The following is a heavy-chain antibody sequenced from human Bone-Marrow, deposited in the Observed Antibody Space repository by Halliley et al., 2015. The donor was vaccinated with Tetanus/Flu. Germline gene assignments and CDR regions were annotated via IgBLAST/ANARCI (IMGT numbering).Heavy chain of an antibody. J-gene: IGHJ4*02. CDR2: ISYHALDK. Sequence: ISYHALDKFYVDSVKGRFTISRDNSKNTLYLEMNSLRADDTAVYYCAKDPGYDFWSGYIDFWGQGTLVTVSS. V-gene: IGHV3-30*18. CDR3: AKDPGYDFWSGYIDF. D-gene: IGHD3-3*01.